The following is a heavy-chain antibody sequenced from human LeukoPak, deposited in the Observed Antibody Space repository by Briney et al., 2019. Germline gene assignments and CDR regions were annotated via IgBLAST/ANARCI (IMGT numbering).Heavy chain of an antibody. J-gene: IGHJ6*03. CDR2: IYHSGIT. Sequence: PSETLSLTCSVSGYSISSYYYWGWIRQPPGKGLEWIGSIYHSGITYYKPSLKSRVTISVDTSKNQFSLKLSSVTAADTAVYYCAKGGAVSSKSITMVRGTRRYYYYMDVWGKGTTVTISS. V-gene: IGHV4-38-2*02. CDR1: GYSISSYYY. D-gene: IGHD3-10*01. CDR3: AKGGAVSSKSITMVRGTRRYYYYMDV.